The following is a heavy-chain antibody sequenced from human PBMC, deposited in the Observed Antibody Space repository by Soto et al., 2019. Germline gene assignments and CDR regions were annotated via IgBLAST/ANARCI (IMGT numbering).Heavy chain of an antibody. CDR2: IHPGDSDI. D-gene: IGHD3-3*01. CDR1: GYSFTSYW. CDR3: ARGSRFLEWLLFFDY. Sequence: GESLKISCKGSGYSFTSYWIGWVRPLPGKGLEWMGIIHPGDSDIRYSPSFQGQVTISADKSINTAYLQWSSLRAEDTAVYYCARGSRFLEWLLFFDYWGQGTLVNAPQ. V-gene: IGHV5-51*01. J-gene: IGHJ4*02.